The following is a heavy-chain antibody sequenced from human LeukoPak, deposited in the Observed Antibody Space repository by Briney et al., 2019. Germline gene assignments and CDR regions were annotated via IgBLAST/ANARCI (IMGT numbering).Heavy chain of an antibody. CDR1: GFTFDDYG. Sequence: PGGSLRLSCAASGFTFDDYGMSWFRQAPGKGLEWVSGINWNGGSTGYADSVKGRFTISRDHAKNSLYMQMNSLRAEDTALYYCARLGGGSCSPMDVWGKGTTVTVSS. D-gene: IGHD2-15*01. CDR3: ARLGGGSCSPMDV. V-gene: IGHV3-20*04. CDR2: INWNGGST. J-gene: IGHJ6*03.